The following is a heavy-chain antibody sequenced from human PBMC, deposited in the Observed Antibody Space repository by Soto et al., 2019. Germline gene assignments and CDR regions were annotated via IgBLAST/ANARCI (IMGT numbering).Heavy chain of an antibody. CDR1: GGTFSSYA. J-gene: IGHJ6*02. CDR2: IIPIFGTA. V-gene: IGHV1-69*12. CDR3: ASPPSSNRYYYGMDV. D-gene: IGHD4-4*01. Sequence: QVQLVQSGAEVKKPGSSVKVSCKASGGTFSSYAISWVRQAPGQGLEWMGGIIPIFGTANYAQKFQGRVTITADESXRTAYMELSSLRSEDTAVYYCASPPSSNRYYYGMDVWGQGTTVTVSS.